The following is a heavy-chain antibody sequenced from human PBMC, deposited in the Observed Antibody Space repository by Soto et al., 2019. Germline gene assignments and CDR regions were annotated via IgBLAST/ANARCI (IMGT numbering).Heavy chain of an antibody. CDR3: ARRNSNFGAFDI. CDR1: GYKPSTWHNFTSYW. V-gene: IGHV5-51*01. Sequence: GESLKISCKGSGYKPSTWHNFTSYWVGWVRQMPGKGLEWMGIIFPGDSDARYSPSFQGQVTISVDKSISTAYVQWSSLEASDTAIYYCARRNSNFGAFDIWGQGTMVTVSS. CDR2: IFPGDSDA. D-gene: IGHD3-16*01. J-gene: IGHJ3*02.